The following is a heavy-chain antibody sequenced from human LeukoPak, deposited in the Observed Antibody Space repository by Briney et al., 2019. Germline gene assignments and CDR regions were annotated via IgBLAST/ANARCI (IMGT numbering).Heavy chain of an antibody. CDR1: GFTFSSYA. J-gene: IGHJ6*04. CDR2: ISGSPDST. D-gene: IGHD2-15*01. V-gene: IGHV3-23*01. Sequence: PGGSLRLSCAASGFTFSSYAMSWVRQAPGKGLEWVSSISGSPDSTYYADSVKGRFTISRDNAKNSLYLQMTSLRAEDTAVYYCARDGPSDIGDSVDAWGKGTTVTISS. CDR3: ARDGPSDIGDSVDA.